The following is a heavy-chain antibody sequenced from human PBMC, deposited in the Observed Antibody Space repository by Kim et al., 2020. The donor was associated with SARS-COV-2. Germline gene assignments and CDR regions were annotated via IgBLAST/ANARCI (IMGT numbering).Heavy chain of an antibody. CDR2: INAGNGNT. CDR3: ARVGPYSYGPYYYYGMDV. Sequence: ASVKVSCKASGYTFTSYAMHWVRQAPGQRLEWMGWINAGNGNTKYSQKFQGRVTITRDTSASTAYMELSSLRSEDTAVYYCARVGPYSYGPYYYYGMDVWGQGTTVTVSS. V-gene: IGHV1-3*01. D-gene: IGHD5-18*01. CDR1: GYTFTSYA. J-gene: IGHJ6*02.